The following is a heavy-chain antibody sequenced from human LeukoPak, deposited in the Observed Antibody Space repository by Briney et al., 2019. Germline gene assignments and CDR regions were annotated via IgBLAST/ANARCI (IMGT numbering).Heavy chain of an antibody. CDR3: ARRAGFGELYWFDP. V-gene: IGHV1-18*01. CDR1: AYTFTSYG. Sequence: ASVKVSCKASAYTFTSYGISWVRQAPGQGLDWMGWISAYNGNTNYAQKLQGRVTMTTDTSTSTAYMELRSLRSDDTAVYYCARRAGFGELYWFDPWGQGTLVTVSS. D-gene: IGHD3-10*01. CDR2: ISAYNGNT. J-gene: IGHJ5*02.